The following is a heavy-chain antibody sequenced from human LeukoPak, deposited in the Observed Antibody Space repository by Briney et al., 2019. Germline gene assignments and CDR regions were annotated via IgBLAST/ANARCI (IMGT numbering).Heavy chain of an antibody. CDR1: GFTFSNYA. CDR2: ISGSGGST. CDR3: AKATGYSYGYFYFDY. Sequence: GGSLRVSCAASGFTFSNYAMSWVRQAPGKGLEWVSVISGSGGSTYYADSVRGRFTISRDNSKNTLYLQMNSLKAEDTAVYYCAKATGYSYGYFYFDYWGQGTLVTVSS. V-gene: IGHV3-23*01. D-gene: IGHD5-18*01. J-gene: IGHJ4*02.